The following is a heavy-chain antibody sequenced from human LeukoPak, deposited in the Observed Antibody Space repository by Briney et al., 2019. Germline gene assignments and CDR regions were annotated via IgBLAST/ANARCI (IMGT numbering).Heavy chain of an antibody. CDR2: ISGSGGST. CDR3: AKDGYCSGGSCYKGDY. V-gene: IGHV3-23*01. J-gene: IGHJ4*02. Sequence: GGSLRLSCAASGFTFSSYAMSWVRQAPGKGLEWVSAISGSGGSTYYADSVKGRFTISRDNSKNTLYLQMNSLRAEDTAVYSCAKDGYCSGGSCYKGDYWGQGTLVTVSS. CDR1: GFTFSSYA. D-gene: IGHD2-15*01.